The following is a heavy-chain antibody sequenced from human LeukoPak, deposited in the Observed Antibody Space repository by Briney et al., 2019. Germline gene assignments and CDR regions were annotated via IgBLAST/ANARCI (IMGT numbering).Heavy chain of an antibody. Sequence: GGSLRLSCAASGFSFSSHGMNWVRQAPGKGLEWVPSISKSGTYIYYADSVRGRFTISRDNANNSLYLQMNSLRGEDTAMYYCARGSGTHFWGQGTQVTVSS. D-gene: IGHD3-10*01. CDR2: ISKSGTYI. CDR1: GFSFSSHG. CDR3: ARGSGTHF. V-gene: IGHV3-21*01. J-gene: IGHJ4*02.